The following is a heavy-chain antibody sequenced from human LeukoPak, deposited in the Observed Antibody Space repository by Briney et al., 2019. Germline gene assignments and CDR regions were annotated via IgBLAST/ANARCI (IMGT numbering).Heavy chain of an antibody. CDR1: GGSFSGYY. J-gene: IGHJ6*03. Sequence: IPSETLSLTCAVYGGSFSGYYWSWIRRPPGKGLEWIGEINHSGSTNYNPSLKSRVTISVDTSKNQFSLKLSSVTAADTAVYYCARRHYMDVWGKGTTVTISS. V-gene: IGHV4-34*01. CDR3: ARRHYMDV. CDR2: INHSGST.